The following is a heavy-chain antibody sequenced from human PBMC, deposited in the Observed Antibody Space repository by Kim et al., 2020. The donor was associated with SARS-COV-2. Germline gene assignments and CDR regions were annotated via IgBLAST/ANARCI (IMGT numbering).Heavy chain of an antibody. CDR2: INTNTGNP. Sequence: ASVKVSCKASGYTFTNYAMNWVRQAPGQGLEWMGWINTNTGNPTYAQGFTGRFVFSLDTSISTAYLQISSLKAEDTAVYYCAREATALLWFGESRQNFDYWGQGTLVTVSS. V-gene: IGHV7-4-1*02. J-gene: IGHJ4*02. CDR3: AREATALLWFGESRQNFDY. D-gene: IGHD3-10*01. CDR1: GYTFTNYA.